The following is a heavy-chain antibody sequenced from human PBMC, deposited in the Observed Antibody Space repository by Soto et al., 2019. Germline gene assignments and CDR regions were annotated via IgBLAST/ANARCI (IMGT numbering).Heavy chain of an antibody. CDR2: ISYDGSNK. Sequence: GGSLRLSCAASGFTFSSYAMHWVRQAPGKGLEWVAVISYDGSNKYYADSVKGRFTISRDNSKNTLYLQMNSLIAEDTAVYYCASLVAGTRSRVYWGQGTLVTVSS. CDR1: GFTFSSYA. J-gene: IGHJ4*02. D-gene: IGHD6-19*01. CDR3: ASLVAGTRSRVY. V-gene: IGHV3-30-3*01.